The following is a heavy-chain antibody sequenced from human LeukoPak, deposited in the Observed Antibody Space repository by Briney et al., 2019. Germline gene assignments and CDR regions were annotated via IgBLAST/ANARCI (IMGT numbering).Heavy chain of an antibody. V-gene: IGHV3-7*01. CDR3: ARDDYGDYFDY. CDR2: IKQDESEK. D-gene: IGHD4-17*01. CDR1: GFTFSSYW. J-gene: IGHJ4*02. Sequence: PGGSLRLSCAASGFTFSSYWMTWVRQAPGKGLEWVANIKQDESEKYYVDSVKGRFTISRDNGKNSLYLEMNSLRAKDTAVYYCARDDYGDYFDYWGQGTLVTVSS.